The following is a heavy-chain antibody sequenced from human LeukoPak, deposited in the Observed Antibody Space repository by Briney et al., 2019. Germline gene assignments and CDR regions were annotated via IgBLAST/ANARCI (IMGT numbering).Heavy chain of an antibody. V-gene: IGHV3-64D*06. J-gene: IGHJ4*02. CDR2: ITNNGGNK. CDR1: GFTFSSYT. Sequence: PGGSLRLSCSASGFTFSSYTIHWVRQAPGKGLEFVSAITNNGGNKYYADSVKGRFTISRDNSKNTVYLQMSSLRAEDTAVYYCVVVRGYFDSSGSDYWGQGTLVTVSS. D-gene: IGHD3-9*01. CDR3: VVVRGYFDSSGSDY.